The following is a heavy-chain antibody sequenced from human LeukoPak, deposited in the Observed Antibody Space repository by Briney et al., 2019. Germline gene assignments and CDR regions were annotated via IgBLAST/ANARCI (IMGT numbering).Heavy chain of an antibody. D-gene: IGHD5-12*01. J-gene: IGHJ4*02. CDR2: IYYTGST. V-gene: IGHV4-59*08. Sequence: SETLSLTCTVSGGSISTYYWSWIRRPPGKGLEWIGYIYYTGSTSYNPSLKSRVTISLDTSKSQFSLRLTSVTAADTAVYYCASHGSSGHDPLTWGKGTLVTVPS. CDR3: ASHGSSGHDPLT. CDR1: GGSISTYY.